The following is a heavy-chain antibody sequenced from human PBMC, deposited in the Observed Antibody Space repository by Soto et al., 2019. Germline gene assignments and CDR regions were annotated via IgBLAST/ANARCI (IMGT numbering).Heavy chain of an antibody. Sequence: PSETLSLTCGVSGYSISSGYHWGWIRQSPGKGLEWIGTVHHSGTTYSNPSLKSRVTISVDTSKNLFSLILRSVAAADTAVYYCARGYGDYYYYYGMDVWGQGTTVTVSS. V-gene: IGHV4-38-2*01. D-gene: IGHD4-17*01. J-gene: IGHJ6*02. CDR2: VHHSGTT. CDR3: ARGYGDYYYYYGMDV. CDR1: GYSISSGYH.